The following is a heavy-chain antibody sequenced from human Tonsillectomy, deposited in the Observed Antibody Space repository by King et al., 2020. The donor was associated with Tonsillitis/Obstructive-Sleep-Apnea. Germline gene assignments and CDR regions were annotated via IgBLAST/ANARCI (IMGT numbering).Heavy chain of an antibody. Sequence: HVQLVQSGADVKKPGASVKVSCKASGYTFTGYYMHWVRQAPGQGLEWMGRINPNRGGSNYAQKFQGRVTMTRDTSISTAYMELSRLRSDDTAVYYCARVTTGTTKYYYYYMDVWGKGTTVTVSS. CDR3: ARVTTGTTKYYYYYMDV. CDR2: INPNRGGS. D-gene: IGHD1-1*01. CDR1: GYTFTGYY. V-gene: IGHV1-2*06. J-gene: IGHJ6*03.